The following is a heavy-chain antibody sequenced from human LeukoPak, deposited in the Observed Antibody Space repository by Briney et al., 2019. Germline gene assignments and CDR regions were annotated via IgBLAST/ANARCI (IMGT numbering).Heavy chain of an antibody. V-gene: IGHV1-69*13. J-gene: IGHJ4*02. CDR3: ARTRRQQLVDY. CDR2: IIPIFGTA. Sequence: GASVKVSCKASGGTFSSYAISWVRQAPGQGLEWMGGIIPIFGTANYAQKFQGRVTITADESTSTAYMELSSLRSDDTAVYYCARTRRQQLVDYWGQGTLVTVSS. D-gene: IGHD6-13*01. CDR1: GGTFSSYA.